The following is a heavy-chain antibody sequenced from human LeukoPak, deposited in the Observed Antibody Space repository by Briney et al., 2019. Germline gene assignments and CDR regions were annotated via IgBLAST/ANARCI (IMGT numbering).Heavy chain of an antibody. Sequence: SETLSLTCTVSGGSISSYYWSWIRQPPGKGLEWIGYIYYSGSTNYNPSLKSRVTISLDTSKNQFSLKLSSVTPADTAVYYCARDRKYYYHMDVWGKGTTVTVSS. CDR1: GGSISSYY. D-gene: IGHD1-14*01. CDR2: IYYSGST. J-gene: IGHJ6*03. CDR3: ARDRKYYYHMDV. V-gene: IGHV4-59*01.